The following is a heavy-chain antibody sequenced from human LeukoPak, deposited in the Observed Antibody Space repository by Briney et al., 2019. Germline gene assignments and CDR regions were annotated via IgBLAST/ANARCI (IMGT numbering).Heavy chain of an antibody. CDR3: ARDADSSSWSMYYYHGMDV. J-gene: IGHJ6*02. D-gene: IGHD6-13*01. Sequence: GGSLRLSCAASGFTFSSYSMNWVRQAPGKGLEWVSSISSSSSYIYYADSVKGRFTISRDNAKNSLYLQMNSLRAEDTAVYYCARDADSSSWSMYYYHGMDVWGQGTTVTVSS. CDR2: ISSSSSYI. V-gene: IGHV3-21*01. CDR1: GFTFSSYS.